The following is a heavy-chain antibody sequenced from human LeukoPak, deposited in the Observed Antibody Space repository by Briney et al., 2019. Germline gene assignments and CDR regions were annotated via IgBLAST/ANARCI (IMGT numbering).Heavy chain of an antibody. J-gene: IGHJ3*02. CDR1: GGSISSGGYY. V-gene: IGHV4-31*03. CDR2: IYYSGST. D-gene: IGHD6-6*01. Sequence: SETLSLTCTVSGGSISSGGYYWSWIRRHPGKGLEWIGYIYYSGSTYYNPSLKSRVTISVDTSKNQFSLKLSSVTAADTAVYYCARGVYSNAFDIWGQGTMVTVSS. CDR3: ARGVYSNAFDI.